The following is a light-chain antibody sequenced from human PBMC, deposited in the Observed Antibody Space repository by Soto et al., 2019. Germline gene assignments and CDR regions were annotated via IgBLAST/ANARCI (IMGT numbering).Light chain of an antibody. CDR1: QSVLYSSDNKNY. Sequence: DIVMTQSPDSLALSLGERATTNCKSSQSVLYSSDNKNYLAWYQHKPGQPPKLLIYWASTRESGVPDRFSGSGSGTDFTLTISGLQADDVAVYYCHQYYTTPQLTFGGGTRVEI. V-gene: IGKV4-1*01. CDR2: WAS. CDR3: HQYYTTPQLT. J-gene: IGKJ4*01.